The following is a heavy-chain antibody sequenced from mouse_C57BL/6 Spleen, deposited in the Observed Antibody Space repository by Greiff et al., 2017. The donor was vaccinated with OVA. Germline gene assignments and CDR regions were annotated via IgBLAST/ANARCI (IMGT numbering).Heavy chain of an antibody. CDR3: ARKTTVVSFDY. CDR1: GFTFSDYG. J-gene: IGHJ2*01. Sequence: EVKLVESGGGLVKPGGSLKLSCAASGFTFSDYGMHWVRQAPEKGLEWVAYISSGSSTIYYADTVKGRFTISRDNAKNTLFLQMTSLRSEDTDMYYCARKTTVVSFDYWGQGTTLTVSS. V-gene: IGHV5-17*01. CDR2: ISSGSSTI. D-gene: IGHD1-1*01.